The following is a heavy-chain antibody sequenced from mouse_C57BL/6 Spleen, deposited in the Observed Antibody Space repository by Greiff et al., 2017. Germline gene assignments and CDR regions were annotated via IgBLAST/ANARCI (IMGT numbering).Heavy chain of an antibody. CDR3: AREGPNWEVGY. Sequence: QVQLQQSGPELVKPGASVKLSCKASGYAFSSSWMHWVKQRPGQGLEWIGRIYPGDGDTNYNGKFKGKATLTADKSSSTAYMQLSDLTSEDSAVYFCAREGPNWEVGYWGQGATLTVSS. D-gene: IGHD4-1*02. CDR1: GYAFSSSW. V-gene: IGHV1-82*01. J-gene: IGHJ2*01. CDR2: IYPGDGDT.